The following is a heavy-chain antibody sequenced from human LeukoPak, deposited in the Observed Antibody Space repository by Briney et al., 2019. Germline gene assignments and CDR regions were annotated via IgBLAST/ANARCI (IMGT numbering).Heavy chain of an antibody. CDR3: ARDRRYLGYCSGGSCRYNWFDP. V-gene: IGHV3-66*01. J-gene: IGHJ5*02. D-gene: IGHD2-15*01. CDR1: GFTVSSNY. Sequence: GGSLRLSCAASGFTVSSNYMTWVRQAPGKGLEWVSVIYSGGSTYYADSVKGRFTISRDNSKNTLYLQMNSLRAEDTAVYYCARDRRYLGYCSGGSCRYNWFDPWGQGTLVTVSS. CDR2: IYSGGST.